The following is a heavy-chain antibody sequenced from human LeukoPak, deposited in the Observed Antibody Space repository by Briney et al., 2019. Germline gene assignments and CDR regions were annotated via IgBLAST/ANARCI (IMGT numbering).Heavy chain of an antibody. J-gene: IGHJ6*04. D-gene: IGHD3-10*01. CDR2: ISYDGSNK. V-gene: IGHV3-30*04. Sequence: GGSLRLSCAASGFTFSSYTMHRVRQAPGKGLEWVADISYDGSNKYYADSVKGRFTISRDNSKNTLYLQMNSLRAEDTAVYYCARELWFGELSYYYYYGMDVWGKGTTVTVSS. CDR1: GFTFSSYT. CDR3: ARELWFGELSYYYYYGMDV.